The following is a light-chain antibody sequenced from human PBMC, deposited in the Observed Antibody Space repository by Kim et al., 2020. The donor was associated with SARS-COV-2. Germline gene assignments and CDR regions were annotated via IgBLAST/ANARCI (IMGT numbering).Light chain of an antibody. CDR3: QQYRSSMYT. V-gene: IGKV3-20*01. Sequence: EIVLTQSPGTLSLSPGERATLSCRASQSVSSSYLAWYQQKPGQAPRLLIYGASSRATGIPDRFSGSGSGTDFTLTISRLEPEDFAVYYCQQYRSSMYTFGQGTKLEI. J-gene: IGKJ2*01. CDR1: QSVSSSY. CDR2: GAS.